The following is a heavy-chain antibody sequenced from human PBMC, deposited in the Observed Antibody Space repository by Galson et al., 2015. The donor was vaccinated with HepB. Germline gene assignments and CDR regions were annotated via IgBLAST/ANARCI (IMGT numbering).Heavy chain of an antibody. CDR2: IYYRGST. CDR1: GGSIKSDY. D-gene: IGHD3-22*01. J-gene: IGHJ4*02. CDR3: ARHVTAPTYYHDSSGFYNYFEY. V-gene: IGHV4-59*08. Sequence: ETLSLTCTVSGGSIKSDYWSWIRQPPGKGLEWIGYIYYRGSTNYNPSLKSRVTISLDTSRNQFSLKLSSVTAADTAVYFCARHVTAPTYYHDSSGFYNYFEYWGQGALVTVSS.